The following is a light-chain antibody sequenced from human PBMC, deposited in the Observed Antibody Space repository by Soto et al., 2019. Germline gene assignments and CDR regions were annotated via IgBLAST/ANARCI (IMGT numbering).Light chain of an antibody. CDR1: QSLVHSDGKTY. CDR3: MQSIELPLT. CDR2: EVF. Sequence: DVVMTQTPLSLSVAPGQPASISCKSSQSLVHSDGKTYLYWYLQKAGQPPQLLVHEVFNRFSGVPDRFSGSGSGTEFTLRISLVEAEDVGVYYCMQSIELPLTFGGGTKVEIK. J-gene: IGKJ4*01. V-gene: IGKV2D-29*01.